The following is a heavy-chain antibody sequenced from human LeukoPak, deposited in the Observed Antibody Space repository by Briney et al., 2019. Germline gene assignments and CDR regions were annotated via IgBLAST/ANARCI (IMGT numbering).Heavy chain of an antibody. Sequence: SETLSLTCTVSGGSISSGSYYWSWIRQPAGKGLEWIGRIYTSGSTNYNPSLKSRVTISVDTSKNQFSLKLSSVTAADTAVYYCARDSTRAAFDIWGQGTMVTVSS. CDR3: ARDSTRAAFDI. CDR1: GGSISSGSYY. CDR2: IYTSGST. V-gene: IGHV4-61*02. J-gene: IGHJ3*02.